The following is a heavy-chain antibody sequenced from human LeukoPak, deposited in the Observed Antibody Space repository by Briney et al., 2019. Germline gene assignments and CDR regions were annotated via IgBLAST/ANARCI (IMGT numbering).Heavy chain of an antibody. CDR3: AARIVGSQGGFDY. V-gene: IGHV1-58*02. D-gene: IGHD1-26*01. J-gene: IGHJ4*02. CDR1: GFTFTSSA. CDR2: IVVGSGNT. Sequence: SVKFSCKASGFTFTSSAMQWVRQARGQRLEWIGWIVVGSGNTNYAQKSQERVTITRDMSTSTAYMELSSLRSEDTAVYYCAARIVGSQGGFDYWGQGTLVTVSS.